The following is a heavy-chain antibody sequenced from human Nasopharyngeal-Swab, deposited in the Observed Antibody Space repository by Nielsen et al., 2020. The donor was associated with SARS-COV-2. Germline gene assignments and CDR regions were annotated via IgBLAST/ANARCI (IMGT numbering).Heavy chain of an antibody. D-gene: IGHD6-13*01. Sequence: SVKVSCKASGGTFSSYAISWVRQAPGQGLEWMGGIIPIFGTANYAQKFQGRVTITADKSTSTAYMELSSLRSEDTAVYYCARAGEQQLLYYYYMDVWGKRTTVTVSS. CDR2: IIPIFGTA. V-gene: IGHV1-69*06. CDR1: GGTFSSYA. J-gene: IGHJ6*03. CDR3: ARAGEQQLLYYYYMDV.